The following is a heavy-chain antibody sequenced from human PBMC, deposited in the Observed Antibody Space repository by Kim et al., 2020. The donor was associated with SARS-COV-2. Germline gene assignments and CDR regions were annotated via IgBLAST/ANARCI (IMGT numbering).Heavy chain of an antibody. D-gene: IGHD6-25*01. Sequence: GGSLRLSCAATGYDINTSAMSWVRQVPEKGLEWISAITKFDGRTYYADSVRGRFTISRDNSKNTVYLQMDGLRDEDTGLYYCANDHPSSGWPTFDNWGQGTLVTVSS. J-gene: IGHJ4*02. CDR3: ANDHPSSGWPTFDN. V-gene: IGHV3-23*01. CDR1: GYDINTSA. CDR2: ITKFDGRT.